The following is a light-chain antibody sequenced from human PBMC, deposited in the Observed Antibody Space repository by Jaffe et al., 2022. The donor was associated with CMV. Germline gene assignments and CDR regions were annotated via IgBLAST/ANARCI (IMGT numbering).Light chain of an antibody. Sequence: DIQMTQSPSSLSASIGDRVTITCRPSQGISHALAWYQQKPGKAPQLLVYRVSRLESGVPSRFSGSASGTDYTLSISSLQSEDFATYFCLQYYSSVRTFGQGTKVEIK. CDR2: RVS. CDR3: LQYYSSVRT. CDR1: QGISHA. J-gene: IGKJ1*01. V-gene: IGKV1-NL1*01.